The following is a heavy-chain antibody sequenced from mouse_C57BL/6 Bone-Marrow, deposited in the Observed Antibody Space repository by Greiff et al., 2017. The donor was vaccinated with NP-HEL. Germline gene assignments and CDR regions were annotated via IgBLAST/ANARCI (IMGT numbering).Heavy chain of an antibody. CDR1: GFNIKDYY. D-gene: IGHD2-4*01. J-gene: IGHJ4*01. CDR3: TTARLPHYSAMDY. Sequence: DVQLQESGAELVRPGASVKLSCTASGFNIKDYYMHWVKQRPEQGLAWIGRIDPEDGDTEYAPKFQGKATMTADTSSNTAYLQLSSLTSEDTAVYYCTTARLPHYSAMDYWGQGTSVTVSS. CDR2: IDPEDGDT. V-gene: IGHV14-1*01.